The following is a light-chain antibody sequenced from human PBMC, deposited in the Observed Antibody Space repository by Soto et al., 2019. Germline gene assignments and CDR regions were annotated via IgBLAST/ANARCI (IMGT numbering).Light chain of an antibody. CDR3: QKYNIAPWT. J-gene: IGKJ1*01. V-gene: IGKV1-27*01. CDR1: QDIRTF. CDR2: AAS. Sequence: DLQMTQFPSSLSASVGDRVTITCRASQDIRTFLAWYQQRPGKVPKLLIYAASTLQSGVPSRFSGSGSGTDFTLIISSLQPEDVATYYCQKYNIAPWTFGHGTRVEF.